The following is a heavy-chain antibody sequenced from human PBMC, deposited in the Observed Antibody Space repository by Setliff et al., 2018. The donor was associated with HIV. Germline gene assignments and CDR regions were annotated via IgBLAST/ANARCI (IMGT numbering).Heavy chain of an antibody. CDR2: IYTSGST. J-gene: IGHJ6*03. V-gene: IGHV4-4*08. CDR3: ARQHYYDSSGRNLMDV. Sequence: TSETLSLTCTVSGDSISRFSWSWIRQPPGKGLEWIGHIYTSGSTNYNSSLKSRVTISVDTSKTQFSLRLNSVAASDTAVYYCARQHYYDSSGRNLMDVWGKGTTVTVSS. CDR1: GDSISRFS. D-gene: IGHD3-22*01.